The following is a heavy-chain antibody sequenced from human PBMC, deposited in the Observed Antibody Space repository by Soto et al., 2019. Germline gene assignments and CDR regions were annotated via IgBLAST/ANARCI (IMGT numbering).Heavy chain of an antibody. Sequence: PGESLKISCKGSGYSFTSYWISWVRQMPGKGLEWMGRIDPSDSYTNYSPSFQGHVTISADKSISTAYLQWSSLKASDTAMYYCARTHGDYVSYYYGMDVWGQGTTVTVSS. J-gene: IGHJ6*02. CDR3: ARTHGDYVSYYYGMDV. D-gene: IGHD4-17*01. CDR1: GYSFTSYW. CDR2: IDPSDSYT. V-gene: IGHV5-10-1*01.